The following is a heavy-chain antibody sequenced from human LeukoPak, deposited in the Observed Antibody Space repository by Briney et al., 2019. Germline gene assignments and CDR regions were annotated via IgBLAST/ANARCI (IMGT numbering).Heavy chain of an antibody. J-gene: IGHJ4*01. Sequence: GGSLRLSCAASGFTFSSYAMSWVRQAPGKGLEWVSAISGSGGSTYYADSVKGRFTISRDNSKNTLYLQMYSLRAEDTAVYYCAGPAGAMVIGTPFDYWGQGTLVTVSS. D-gene: IGHD5-18*01. CDR2: ISGSGGST. V-gene: IGHV3-23*01. CDR1: GFTFSSYA. CDR3: AGPAGAMVIGTPFDY.